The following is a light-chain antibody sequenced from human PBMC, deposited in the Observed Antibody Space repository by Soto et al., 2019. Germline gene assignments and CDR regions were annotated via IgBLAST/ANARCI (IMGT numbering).Light chain of an antibody. CDR2: GAS. J-gene: IGKJ1*01. V-gene: IGKV3-20*01. CDR3: QQYGSSPGT. Sequence: VMTQSPATLSVSPGERATLSCRASQSVNNNLAWYQQKPGQVPRLLIYGASTRATGVPDRFSGSGSGTDFALTISRVEPEDFAIYFCQQYGSSPGTFGQGTKVDIK. CDR1: QSVNNN.